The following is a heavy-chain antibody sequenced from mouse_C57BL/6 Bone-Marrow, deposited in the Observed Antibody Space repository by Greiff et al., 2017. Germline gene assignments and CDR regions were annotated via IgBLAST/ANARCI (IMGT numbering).Heavy chain of an antibody. V-gene: IGHV1-81*01. CDR2: IYPRSGNT. CDR1: GYTFTSYG. J-gene: IGHJ3*01. CDR3: ARGGGDAWFAY. Sequence: VQLVESGAELVRPGASVKLSCKASGYTFTSYGISWVKQRPGQGLEWIGEIYPRSGNTNYNEKFKGKATLTADKSSSTAYMQLRSLTSEDSAVYFCARGGGDAWFAYWGQGTLVTVSA. D-gene: IGHD3-3*01.